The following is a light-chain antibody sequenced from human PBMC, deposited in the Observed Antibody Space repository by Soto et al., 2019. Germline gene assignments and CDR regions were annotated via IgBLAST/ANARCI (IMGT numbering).Light chain of an antibody. Sequence: DIRRTQCRRSVSASVGDRVTITCRASQDVGKWLAWYQQKPGKAPTLLIHGASSLQSGVPPRYSGSGYGTDFTLTISSLQPEDFATYYCQQANSFPITFGQGTRLEIK. CDR1: QDVGKW. CDR3: QQANSFPIT. J-gene: IGKJ5*01. V-gene: IGKV1-12*01. CDR2: GAS.